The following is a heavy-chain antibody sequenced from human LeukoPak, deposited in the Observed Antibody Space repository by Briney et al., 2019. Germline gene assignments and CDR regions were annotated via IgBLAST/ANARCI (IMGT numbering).Heavy chain of an antibody. CDR1: GFTFSSYW. CDR2: IKQDGSEK. V-gene: IGHV3-7*04. CDR3: ARALPAAIFRPERNYGMDV. Sequence: GGSLRLSCAASGFTFSSYWMGWVRQAPGKGLEWVANIKQDGSEKYYVDSVKGRFTISRDNAKNSLYLQMNSLRAEDTAVYYCARALPAAIFRPERNYGMDVWGQGTTVTVSS. D-gene: IGHD2-2*01. J-gene: IGHJ6*02.